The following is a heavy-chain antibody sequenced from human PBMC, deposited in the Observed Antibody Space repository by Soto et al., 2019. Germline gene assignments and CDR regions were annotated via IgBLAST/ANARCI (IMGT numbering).Heavy chain of an antibody. J-gene: IGHJ4*02. CDR3: ARGGLLWFGESTLSY. V-gene: IGHV4-34*01. Sequence: QVQLQQWGAGLLKPSETLSLTCAVYGGSFSGYYWSWIRQPPGKGLEWIGEINHSGSTNYNPSLRSRVTISVDPSKNQFSLTLSSVTAADTAVYYCARGGLLWFGESTLSYWGQGTLVTVSS. CDR1: GGSFSGYY. D-gene: IGHD3-10*01. CDR2: INHSGST.